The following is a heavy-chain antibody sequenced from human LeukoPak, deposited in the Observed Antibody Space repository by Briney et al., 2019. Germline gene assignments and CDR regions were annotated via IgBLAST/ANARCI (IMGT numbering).Heavy chain of an antibody. J-gene: IGHJ4*02. CDR1: GYTFTGYY. V-gene: IGHV1-2*02. CDR3: ASSNCGGDCPHSPDFDY. CDR2: INPNSGGT. D-gene: IGHD2-21*02. Sequence: ASVKVSCKASGYTFTGYYMHWVRRAPGQGLEWMGWINPNSGGTNYAQKFQGRVTMTRDTSISTAYMELSRLRSDDPAVYYCASSNCGGDCPHSPDFDYWGQGTLVTVSS.